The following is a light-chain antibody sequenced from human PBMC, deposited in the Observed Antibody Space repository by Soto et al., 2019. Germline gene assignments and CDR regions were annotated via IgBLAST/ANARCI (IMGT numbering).Light chain of an antibody. Sequence: DIQMTQSPSSLSASVGDRVTITCRASQSISSYLNWYQQKPGKAPKPLIYAASSLQSGVPSRFSGSGSGTDFTLTISSLQHEDFETYYCQQSYSTLRTLGQGTKVDIK. V-gene: IGKV1-39*01. J-gene: IGKJ1*01. CDR1: QSISSY. CDR2: AAS. CDR3: QQSYSTLRT.